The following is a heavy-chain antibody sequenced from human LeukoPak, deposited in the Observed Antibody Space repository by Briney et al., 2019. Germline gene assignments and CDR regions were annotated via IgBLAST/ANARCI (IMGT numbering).Heavy chain of an antibody. J-gene: IGHJ4*02. CDR2: IWYDGSKQ. V-gene: IGHV3-33*01. CDR3: ARTTTFAPHFDY. CDR1: GFTFSSYG. D-gene: IGHD1-1*01. Sequence: GGSLRLSCVASGFTFSSYGMHWVRQVPGKGLEWVAAIWYDGSKQYYADSVKGRFTISRDDSKNTLYLQMNSLRAEDTAVYYCARTTTFAPHFDYWGQGTLVTVSS.